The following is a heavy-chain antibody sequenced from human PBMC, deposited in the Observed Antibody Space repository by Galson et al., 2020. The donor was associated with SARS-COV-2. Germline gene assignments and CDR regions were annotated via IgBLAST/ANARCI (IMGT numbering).Heavy chain of an antibody. CDR1: GSSISNYY. Sequence: SETLSLTCTVSGSSISNYYWSWIRQSPGKGLEWIGYIQNSGGTNYNPSLKSRVTIGVDTSKNQFSLKLRSVTAADTAVYYCARDREIGYWGQGTLVTVSS. V-gene: IGHV4-59*01. CDR2: IQNSGGT. J-gene: IGHJ4*02. CDR3: ARDREIGY.